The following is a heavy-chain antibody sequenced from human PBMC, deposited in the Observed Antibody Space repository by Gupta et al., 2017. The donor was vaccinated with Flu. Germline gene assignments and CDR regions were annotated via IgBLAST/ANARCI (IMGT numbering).Heavy chain of an antibody. Sequence: EVQLLQSGGSLVQPGGSLRLSCAASGFTFRTHAMGWVRQAPGKGLEWVSAISAGGGSTYYADSVKGRFTISRDNSKNSLFMYMNTLRPEDTAVYYCAKAPVQSSGLVGYFQHWGQGTLVTVSS. J-gene: IGHJ1*01. CDR3: AKAPVQSSGLVGYFQH. CDR2: ISAGGGST. D-gene: IGHD6-19*01. CDR1: GFTFRTHA. V-gene: IGHV3-23*01.